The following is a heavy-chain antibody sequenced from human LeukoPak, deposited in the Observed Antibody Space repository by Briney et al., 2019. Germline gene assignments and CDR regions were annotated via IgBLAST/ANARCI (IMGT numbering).Heavy chain of an antibody. V-gene: IGHV3-48*01. CDR1: GFTFSSYS. D-gene: IGHD2-15*01. J-gene: IGHJ4*02. Sequence: GGSLRLSCAASGFTFSSYSMNWVRQAPGKGLEWVSYISSSSSTIYYADSVKGRFTISRDNAKNSLFLQMNSLRAEDTAVYYCASGDCSGGSCYLSLTTIDYWGQGTLVTVSS. CDR3: ASGDCSGGSCYLSLTTIDY. CDR2: ISSSSSTI.